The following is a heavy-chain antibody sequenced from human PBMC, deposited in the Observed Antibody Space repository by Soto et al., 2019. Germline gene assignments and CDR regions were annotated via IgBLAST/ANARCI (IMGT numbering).Heavy chain of an antibody. CDR3: AGESYYGSDWI. Sequence: QVQLVQSGAEAKKPGSSVKVSCTASGGTFSSYTITWVRQAPGQGLEWMGRVIPILGNVNYEQNFQDRVTITADQSTSTAYMELSSLRSEDTAVYYCAGESYYGSDWICGQGTLVTVSS. CDR2: VIPILGNV. CDR1: GGTFSSYT. V-gene: IGHV1-69*08. D-gene: IGHD3-10*01. J-gene: IGHJ1*01.